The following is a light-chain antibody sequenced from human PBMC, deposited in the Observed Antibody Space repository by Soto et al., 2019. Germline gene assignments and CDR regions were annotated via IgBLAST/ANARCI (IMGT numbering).Light chain of an antibody. J-gene: IGKJ1*01. CDR3: QQYGSSRWT. Sequence: EIVLTQPPGPLSLSPGERTTLSCRASQSVSSNYLAWYQQRPGQAPRLLIYGASNRATCGPDRFSGSGSGTDFTLTISSLELEDFAVYYWQQYGSSRWTFGQGTKVEIK. CDR1: QSVSSNY. V-gene: IGKV3-20*01. CDR2: GAS.